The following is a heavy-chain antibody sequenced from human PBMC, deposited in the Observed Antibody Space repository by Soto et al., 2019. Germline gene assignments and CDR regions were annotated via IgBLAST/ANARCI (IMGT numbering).Heavy chain of an antibody. CDR3: AKDRRSSWCLDY. V-gene: IGHV3-30*18. CDR1: GFTFSNYG. Sequence: SLRLSCAASGFTFSNYGMHWVRQAPGKGLEWVAIMSYDGSAESYADSVKGRFTISRDNSKNTLYLQMNSLRAEDTAVYFCAKDRRSSWCLDYWGQGTLVTVSS. D-gene: IGHD6-13*01. CDR2: MSYDGSAE. J-gene: IGHJ4*02.